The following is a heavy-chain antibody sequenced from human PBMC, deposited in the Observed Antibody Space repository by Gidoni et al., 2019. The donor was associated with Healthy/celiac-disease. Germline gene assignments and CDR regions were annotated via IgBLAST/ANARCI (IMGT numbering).Heavy chain of an antibody. J-gene: IGHJ3*02. CDR2: IYYSGST. Sequence: QLQLQESGPGLVKPSETLSLTCTVSGGSISSSSYYWGWIRQPPGKGLEWIGSIYYSGSTYYNPSIKSRVTISVDTSKNQFSLKLSSVTAADTAVYYCARYCSGGSCYDAFDIWGQGTMVTVSS. CDR1: GGSISSSSYY. V-gene: IGHV4-39*01. CDR3: ARYCSGGSCYDAFDI. D-gene: IGHD2-15*01.